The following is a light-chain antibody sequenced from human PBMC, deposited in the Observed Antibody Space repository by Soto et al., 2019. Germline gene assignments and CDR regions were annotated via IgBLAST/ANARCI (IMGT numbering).Light chain of an antibody. CDR1: QTLDTY. V-gene: IGKV1-39*01. CDR3: QQSYSSPRT. CDR2: AAS. Sequence: DIQMTQSPSSLSASVGDRVTITCRASQTLDTYLNWYQQRPGKAPSLLIYAASNLQSEVPSRFSGSGSGTDFTLTITSLQPEDFASYYCQQSYSSPRTFGGGTKVDNK. J-gene: IGKJ4*01.